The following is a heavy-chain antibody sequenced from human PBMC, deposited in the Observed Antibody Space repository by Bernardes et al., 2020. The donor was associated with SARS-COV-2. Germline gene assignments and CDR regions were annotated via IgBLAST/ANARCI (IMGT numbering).Heavy chain of an antibody. V-gene: IGHV3-23*01. Sequence: GGSLRLSRAASGFTFSTYAMIWVRQAPGKGLEWVSAISGSGGSTFYADSVEGRFTISRDNSKNTLYLQMIGLRAEDAAVYFCARQVGPDYWGQGTLVTVSS. CDR3: ARQVGPDY. CDR2: ISGSGGST. CDR1: GFTFSTYA. J-gene: IGHJ4*02. D-gene: IGHD1-26*01.